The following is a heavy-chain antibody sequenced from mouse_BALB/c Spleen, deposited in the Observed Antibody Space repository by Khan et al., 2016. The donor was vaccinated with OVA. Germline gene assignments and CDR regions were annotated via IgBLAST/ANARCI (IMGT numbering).Heavy chain of an antibody. J-gene: IGHJ4*01. Sequence: QIQLVQSGPELKKPGESVKISCTASGYTFTNYGMNWVKQGPRKGLKWMGWINTETGEPTYNDDFKGRFAFSLDTSSSTASLQINNLKTEDTAIYCCARLEYSGTMDYWGQGTSVTVSS. CDR3: ARLEYSGTMDY. CDR2: INTETGEP. V-gene: IGHV9-3-1*01. CDR1: GYTFTNYG.